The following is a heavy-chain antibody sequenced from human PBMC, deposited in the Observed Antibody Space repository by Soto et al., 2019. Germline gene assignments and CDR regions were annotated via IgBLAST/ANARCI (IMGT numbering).Heavy chain of an antibody. CDR2: ISPSGGST. D-gene: IGHD6-6*01. CDR3: AKRVDYSTSWAYFDH. V-gene: IGHV3-23*01. Sequence: PGGSLRLSCAASGFTFSNYAMSWVRQAPGKGLEWVSAISPSGGSTYDADSVKGRFTISRDNSKNTLSLQMNSLRAEDTAVYYCAKRVDYSTSWAYFDHWGQGTLVTV. J-gene: IGHJ4*02. CDR1: GFTFSNYA.